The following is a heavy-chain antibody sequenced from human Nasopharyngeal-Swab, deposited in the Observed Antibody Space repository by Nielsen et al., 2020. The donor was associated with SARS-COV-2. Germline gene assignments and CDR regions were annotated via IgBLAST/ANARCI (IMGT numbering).Heavy chain of an antibody. CDR2: ISYDGSNK. J-gene: IGHJ6*02. D-gene: IGHD3-10*01. Sequence: VRQAPGKRLEWVAVISYDGSNKYYADSVKGRFTISRDNSKNTLYLQMNSLRAEDTAVYYCARGPGDGMDVWGQGTTVTVSS. V-gene: IGHV3-30-3*01. CDR3: ARGPGDGMDV.